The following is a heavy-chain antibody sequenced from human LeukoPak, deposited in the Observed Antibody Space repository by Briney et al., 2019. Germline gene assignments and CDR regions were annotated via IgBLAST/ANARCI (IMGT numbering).Heavy chain of an antibody. V-gene: IGHV1-2*02. J-gene: IGHJ4*02. CDR3: AREEARQWELKDY. D-gene: IGHD1-26*01. Sequence: ASVKVSCKASGYTFTGYYMHWERQAPGQGLEWVGWINPNSGGTNYAQKFQGRVTMTRDTSISTAYMELSRLRSDDTAVYYCAREEARQWELKDYWGQGTLVTVSS. CDR1: GYTFTGYY. CDR2: INPNSGGT.